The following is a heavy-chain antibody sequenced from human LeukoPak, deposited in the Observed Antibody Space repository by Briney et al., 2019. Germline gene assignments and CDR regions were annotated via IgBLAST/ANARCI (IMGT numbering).Heavy chain of an antibody. CDR1: GFTFSDYA. CDR3: AKDVGRVGASPFDI. J-gene: IGHJ3*02. V-gene: IGHV3-30*18. Sequence: PGGSLRLSCAASGFTFSDYAMHWVRQAPAKGLEWVTGISYDGNNKYYAGSVKGRFTISRDNSYNTLYLQMNSLRAEDTAVYYCAKDVGRVGASPFDIWGQGTVVTASS. CDR2: ISYDGNNK. D-gene: IGHD1-26*01.